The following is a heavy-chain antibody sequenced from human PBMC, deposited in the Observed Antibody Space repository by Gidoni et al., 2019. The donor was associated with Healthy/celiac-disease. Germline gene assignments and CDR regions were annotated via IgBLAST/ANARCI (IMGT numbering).Heavy chain of an antibody. CDR1: GFTFSSYG. V-gene: IGHV3-33*01. Sequence: QVQLVESGGGVVQPGRSLRLSCAASGFTFSSYGMHWVRQAPGKGLEWVAVIWYDGSNKYYADSVKGRFTISRDNSKNTLYLQMNSLRAEDTAVYYCARPLLDSSGYYFDYWGQGTLVTVSS. D-gene: IGHD3-22*01. CDR2: IWYDGSNK. CDR3: ARPLLDSSGYYFDY. J-gene: IGHJ4*02.